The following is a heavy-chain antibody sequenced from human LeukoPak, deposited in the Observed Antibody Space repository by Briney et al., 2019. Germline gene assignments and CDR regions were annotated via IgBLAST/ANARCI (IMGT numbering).Heavy chain of an antibody. Sequence: PSETLSLTCTVSGGSISSYYWSWIRQPPGKGLEWIGYIYYSGSTNYNPSLKSRVIISGDTSKNQFSLKLSSVTAADTAVYYCARDHSYYGSGYYYVMDVWGQGTTVTVSS. CDR2: IYYSGST. J-gene: IGHJ6*02. V-gene: IGHV4-59*12. D-gene: IGHD3-10*01. CDR1: GGSISSYY. CDR3: ARDHSYYGSGYYYVMDV.